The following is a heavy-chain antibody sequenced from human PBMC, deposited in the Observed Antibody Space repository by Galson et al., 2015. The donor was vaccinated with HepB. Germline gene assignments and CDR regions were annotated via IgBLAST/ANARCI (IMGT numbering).Heavy chain of an antibody. V-gene: IGHV3-64D*06. J-gene: IGHJ4*02. CDR2: ISSNGGST. CDR3: VKDPAGYGSGRRHDY. Sequence: LRLSCAASGFTFSSYAMHWVRQAPGKGLEYVSAISSNGGSTYYADSVKGRFTISRDNSKNTLYLQMSSLRAEDTAVYYCVKDPAGYGSGRRHDYWGQGTLVTVSS. D-gene: IGHD3-10*01. CDR1: GFTFSSYA.